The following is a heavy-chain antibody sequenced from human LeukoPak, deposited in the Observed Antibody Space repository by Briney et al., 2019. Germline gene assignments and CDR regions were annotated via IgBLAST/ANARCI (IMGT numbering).Heavy chain of an antibody. CDR1: GGSISSYY. V-gene: IGHV4-59*01. CDR2: IYYSGST. CDR3: ARVAANYYDSSGYYLGKHYFDY. Sequence: SETLSLTCTVSGGSISSYYWSWIRQPPGKGLEWIGYIYYSGSTNYNPSLKSRVTISVDTSKNQFSLKLSSVTAADTAVYYCARVAANYYDSSGYYLGKHYFDYWGQGTLVTVSS. J-gene: IGHJ4*02. D-gene: IGHD3-22*01.